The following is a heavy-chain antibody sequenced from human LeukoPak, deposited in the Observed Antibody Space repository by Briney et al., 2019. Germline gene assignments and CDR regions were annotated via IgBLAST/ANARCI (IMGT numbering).Heavy chain of an antibody. Sequence: ASVKVSCKASGYTFTSYDINWVRQAPGQGLEWMGWINPNSGGTNYAQKFQGRVTMTRDTSISTAYMELSRLRSDDTAVYYCARLYYDFWSGPIWGQGTMVTVSS. CDR3: ARLYYDFWSGPI. CDR2: INPNSGGT. D-gene: IGHD3-3*01. J-gene: IGHJ3*02. V-gene: IGHV1-2*02. CDR1: GYTFTSYD.